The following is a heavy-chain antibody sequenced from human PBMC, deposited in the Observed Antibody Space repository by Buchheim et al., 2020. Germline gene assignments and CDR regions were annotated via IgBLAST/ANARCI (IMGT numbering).Heavy chain of an antibody. CDR3: ARDPAFDGVYDYYGMDV. J-gene: IGHJ6*02. CDR2: IKQDVSET. CDR1: VFTFCSYW. D-gene: IGHD3-22*01. Sequence: EVQLGESVGGLVQPGGSLRLSCVASVFTFCSYWMSWVRQAPGKGLECVANIKQDVSETYYVDSVKGRFTISRDNAKSTLYLQRNSLRAEDTAVYYCARDPAFDGVYDYYGMDVWGQGTT. V-gene: IGHV3-7*01.